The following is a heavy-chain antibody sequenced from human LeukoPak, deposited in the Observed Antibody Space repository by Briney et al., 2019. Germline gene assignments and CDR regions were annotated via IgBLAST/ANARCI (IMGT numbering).Heavy chain of an antibody. J-gene: IGHJ4*02. CDR2: IYHSGST. Sequence: SETLSLTCSVSGGSLSSGGYSWSWIRQPPGKGLEWIGYIYHSGSTYYNPSLKSRVTISVDRSKNQFSLKLSSVTAADTAVYYCARRRSGYSYGLWGQGTLVTVSS. D-gene: IGHD5-18*01. V-gene: IGHV4-30-2*01. CDR3: ARRRSGYSYGL. CDR1: GGSLSSGGYS.